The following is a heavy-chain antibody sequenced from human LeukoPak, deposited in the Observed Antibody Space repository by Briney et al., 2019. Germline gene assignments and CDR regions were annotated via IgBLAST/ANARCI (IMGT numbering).Heavy chain of an antibody. CDR2: ISDNGGST. Sequence: GGSLRLSCAASGFTFSSYGMHWVRQAPGKGLEWVSTISDNGGSTYYADSVKGRFTISRDNSKNTLYLQMNSLRAEDTAVYYCAKPPPDSSSWLFDYWGQGALVTVSS. V-gene: IGHV3-23*01. CDR3: AKPPPDSSSWLFDY. CDR1: GFTFSSYG. D-gene: IGHD6-13*01. J-gene: IGHJ4*02.